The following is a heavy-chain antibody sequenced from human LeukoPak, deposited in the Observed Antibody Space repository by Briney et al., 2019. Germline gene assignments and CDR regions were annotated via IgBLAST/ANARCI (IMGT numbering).Heavy chain of an antibody. D-gene: IGHD6-19*01. CDR1: GFTFSSYA. V-gene: IGHV3-21*01. J-gene: IGHJ4*02. Sequence: PGGSLRLSCAASGFTFSSYAMSWVRQAPGKGLEWVSSISSSSSYIYYADSVKGRFTISRDNAKNSLYLQMNSLRAEDTAVYYCASGHSSGWYSYWGQGTLVTVSS. CDR3: ASGHSSGWYSY. CDR2: ISSSSSYI.